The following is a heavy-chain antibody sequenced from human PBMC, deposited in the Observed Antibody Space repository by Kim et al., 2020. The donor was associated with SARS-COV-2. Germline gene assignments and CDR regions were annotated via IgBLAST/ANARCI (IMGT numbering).Heavy chain of an antibody. V-gene: IGHV3-23*01. CDR3: VRSSLSGFRKYFDC. J-gene: IGHJ4*02. Sequence: GGSLRLSCAASGFTFSSYAMSWVRQAPGKGLDLFSTISDTCAGTYYADSVKGRFTISRDNSKNSLYLQMNSLRVEDTAIYYCVRSSLSGFRKYFDCWGQGTLVTVSS. D-gene: IGHD3-10*01. CDR2: ISDTCAGT. CDR1: GFTFSSYA.